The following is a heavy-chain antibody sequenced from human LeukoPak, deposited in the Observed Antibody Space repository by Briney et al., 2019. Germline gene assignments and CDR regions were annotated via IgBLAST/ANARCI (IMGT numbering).Heavy chain of an antibody. J-gene: IGHJ4*02. V-gene: IGHV3-23*01. CDR3: AKGGRRAANWNDDLFDY. D-gene: IGHD1-20*01. CDR2: ISGSGGST. CDR1: GFTFSSYA. Sequence: GGSLRLSCAASGFTFSSYAMSWVRQAPGKGLEWVSAISGSGGSTYYADSVKGRFTISRDNSKNTLYLQMNSLRAEDTAVYYCAKGGRRAANWNDDLFDYWGQGTLVTVSS.